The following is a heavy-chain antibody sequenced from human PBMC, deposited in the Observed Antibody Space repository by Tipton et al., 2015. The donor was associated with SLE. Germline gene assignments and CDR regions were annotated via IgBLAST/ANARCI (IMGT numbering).Heavy chain of an antibody. D-gene: IGHD5-24*01. Sequence: LRLSCTVSGGSISSYYWSWIRQHPGKGLEWIGYIYYSGSTYYNPSLKSRVTISVDTSKNQFSLKLSSVTAADTAVYHCAREMLGRNDAFDIWGQGTMVTVSS. V-gene: IGHV4-59*06. CDR2: IYYSGST. CDR1: GGSISSYY. J-gene: IGHJ3*02. CDR3: AREMLGRNDAFDI.